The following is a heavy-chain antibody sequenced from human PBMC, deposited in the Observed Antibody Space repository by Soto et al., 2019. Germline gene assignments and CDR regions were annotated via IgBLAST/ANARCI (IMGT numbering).Heavy chain of an antibody. Sequence: QMQLQESGPELVKPSQTLSLICTVSGYSMTSGGYYWSWIRHLPGKGLEWIGYIDYSGGTQFNPSLKSRVSMSVATSKNQFSLRLSSVTAADTAVYYCATLLGSHQHYYFGIDVWGQGTTVTVSS. J-gene: IGHJ6*02. D-gene: IGHD2-2*01. CDR3: ATLLGSHQHYYFGIDV. CDR1: GYSMTSGGYY. V-gene: IGHV4-31*03. CDR2: IDYSGGT.